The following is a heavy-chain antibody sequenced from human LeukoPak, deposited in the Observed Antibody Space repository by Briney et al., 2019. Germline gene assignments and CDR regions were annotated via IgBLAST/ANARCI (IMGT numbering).Heavy chain of an antibody. CDR1: GYTFTGYY. V-gene: IGHV1-2*02. D-gene: IGHD3-9*01. Sequence: ASVKVSCKASGYTFTGYYMHWVRQAPGQGLEWMGWINPNSGGTNYAQKFQGRVTMTRDTSISTAYMELSGLRSDDTAVYYCARVDWDRRDYFDYWGQGTLVTVSS. CDR2: INPNSGGT. J-gene: IGHJ4*02. CDR3: ARVDWDRRDYFDY.